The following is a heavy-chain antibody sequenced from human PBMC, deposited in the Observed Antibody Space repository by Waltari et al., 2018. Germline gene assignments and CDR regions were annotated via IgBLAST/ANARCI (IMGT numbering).Heavy chain of an antibody. J-gene: IGHJ4*02. CDR1: EFTFRNYW. CDR3: ASGPDHGDF. V-gene: IGHV3-7*01. Sequence: EMQLVESGGGLVQPGGSLRLFCAASEFTFRNYWMTWVRQAPGRGREWVANINEDGSKSFYVESVKGRFIISRDNAKNSLYLQMNSLRAEDTAIYYCASGPDHGDFWGQGTLVTVSS. CDR2: INEDGSKS.